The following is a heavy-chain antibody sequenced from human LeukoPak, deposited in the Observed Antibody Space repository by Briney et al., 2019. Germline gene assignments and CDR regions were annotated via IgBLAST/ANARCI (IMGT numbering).Heavy chain of an antibody. CDR2: TCLSGGST. V-gene: IGHV1-46*01. CDR1: GYTFTSNY. J-gene: IGHJ4*02. CDR3: AKDGLQYFDWLLYPQNFDY. Sequence: GASVTVSCKACGYTFTSNYMHWVRQAPGQGPEWMGVTCLSGGSTTYAHKFQGRVTLTRDMSTSTDYLELNSLRPEDTAVYYCAKDGLQYFDWLLYPQNFDYWGQGTLVTVSS. D-gene: IGHD3-9*01.